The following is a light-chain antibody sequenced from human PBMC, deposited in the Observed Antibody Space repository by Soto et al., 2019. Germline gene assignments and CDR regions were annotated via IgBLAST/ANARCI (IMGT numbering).Light chain of an antibody. J-gene: IGKJ1*01. V-gene: IGKV3-15*01. Sequence: EIVLTQSPGTLSLSPGERATLSCRASLSVYSSLAWYQQRPGQAPRPLIYAASIRATGVPARFSGSGSGTEFTLTINSLQSEDFAVYYCQQYNNWPRTFGQGTKVE. CDR2: AAS. CDR3: QQYNNWPRT. CDR1: LSVYSS.